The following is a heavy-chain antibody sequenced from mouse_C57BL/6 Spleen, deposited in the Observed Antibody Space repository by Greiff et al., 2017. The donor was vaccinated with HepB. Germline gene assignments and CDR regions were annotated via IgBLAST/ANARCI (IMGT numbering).Heavy chain of an antibody. CDR1: SYSITSGYG. D-gene: IGHD1-2*01. J-gene: IGHJ2*01. CDR3: ARTARIKY. CDR2: ISYSGST. V-gene: IGHV3-2*02. Sequence: DVKLQESGPGLVKPSQSLSLTCTVTSYSITSGYGWNWIRQFPGNKLEWMGYISYSGSTNYNPSLKSRISITRDTSKNQFFLQLNSVTTEDTATYYCARTARIKYWGQGTTLTGSS.